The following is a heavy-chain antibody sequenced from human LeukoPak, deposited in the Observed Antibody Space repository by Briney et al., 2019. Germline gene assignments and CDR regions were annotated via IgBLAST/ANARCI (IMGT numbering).Heavy chain of an antibody. Sequence: SETLSLTCAVYGGSFSGYYWSWIRQPPGKGLEWIGEINHSGSTNYNPSLKSRVTISVDTSKNQFSLKLSSVTAADTAVYYCARGLRGSSRGWNYWGQGPLVTVSS. CDR1: GGSFSGYY. CDR2: INHSGST. V-gene: IGHV4-34*01. CDR3: ARGLRGSSRGWNY. J-gene: IGHJ4*02. D-gene: IGHD1-26*01.